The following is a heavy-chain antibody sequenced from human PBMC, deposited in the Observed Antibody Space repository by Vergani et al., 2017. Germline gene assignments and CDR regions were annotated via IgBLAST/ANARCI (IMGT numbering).Heavy chain of an antibody. D-gene: IGHD2-15*01. CDR1: GGTFSSYA. CDR3: ARVPLRYCSGGSCHNYYYGMDV. CDR2: IIPIFGTA. Sequence: QVQLVQSGAEVKKPGSSVKVSCKASGGTFSSYAISWVRQAPGQGLEWMGRIIPIFGTANYAQKFQGRVTITADESTSTAYMELSSLRSEDTAVDYCARVPLRYCSGGSCHNYYYGMDVWGQGTTVTVSS. V-gene: IGHV1-69*18. J-gene: IGHJ6*02.